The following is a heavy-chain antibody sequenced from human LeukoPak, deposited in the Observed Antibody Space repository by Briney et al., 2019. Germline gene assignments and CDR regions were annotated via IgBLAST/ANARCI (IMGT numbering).Heavy chain of an antibody. D-gene: IGHD3-10*01. CDR3: ARMRHSGYFDY. V-gene: IGHV4-59*10. Sequence: SETLSLTCAVYGGSFSGYYWTWIRQPPGKGLEWIGRIYTSGSTNYNPSLKSRVTMSVDTSKNQFSLKLSSVTAADTAVYYCARMRHSGYFDYWGQGTLVTVSS. J-gene: IGHJ4*02. CDR1: GGSFSGYY. CDR2: IYTSGST.